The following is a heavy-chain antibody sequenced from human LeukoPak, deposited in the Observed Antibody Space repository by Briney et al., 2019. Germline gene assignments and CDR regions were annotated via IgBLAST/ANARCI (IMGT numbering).Heavy chain of an antibody. J-gene: IGHJ4*02. CDR3: AKDRGGATRDGFDY. V-gene: IGHV3-30*02. Sequence: PGGTLRLSCAASGFTFSSYGMHWVRQAPGKGLEWVAFIRYDGSNKYYADSVKGRFTISRDNSKNTLYLQMSSVRAEDTAVYYCAKDRGGATRDGFDYWGQGTLVTVSS. D-gene: IGHD1-26*01. CDR1: GFTFSSYG. CDR2: IRYDGSNK.